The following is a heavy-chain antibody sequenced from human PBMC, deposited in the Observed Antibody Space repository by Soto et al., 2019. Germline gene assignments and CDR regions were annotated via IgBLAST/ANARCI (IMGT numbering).Heavy chain of an antibody. CDR2: IRSSGSTI. Sequence: GGSLRLSCAASGFTFSSYEMNWVRQAPGKGLEWVSYIRSSGSTIYYADSVKGRFTISRDNAKNSLYLQMNSLRAEDTAVYYCARDLGYYDSSGYAPQASPGYCYYGMDVWGQGTTVTVSS. CDR1: GFTFSSYE. V-gene: IGHV3-48*03. D-gene: IGHD3-22*01. CDR3: ARDLGYYDSSGYAPQASPGYCYYGMDV. J-gene: IGHJ6*02.